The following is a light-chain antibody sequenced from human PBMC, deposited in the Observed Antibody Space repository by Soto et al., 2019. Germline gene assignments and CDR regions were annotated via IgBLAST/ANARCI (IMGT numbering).Light chain of an antibody. Sequence: QSVLTQPPSASGSPGQSVTISCTGTSSDIGGYNYVSWYQQHPGKAPKLIIYEVSKRPSGVPDRFSGSKSGNTASLTISGLQAEDEADYYCSSYTSSSTHNYVFGTGTKLTVL. CDR1: SSDIGGYNY. V-gene: IGLV2-8*01. CDR2: EVS. J-gene: IGLJ1*01. CDR3: SSYTSSSTHNYV.